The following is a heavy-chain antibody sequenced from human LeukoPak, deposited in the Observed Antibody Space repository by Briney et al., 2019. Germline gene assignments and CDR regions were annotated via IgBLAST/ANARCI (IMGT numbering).Heavy chain of an antibody. CDR2: ISSSSYI. CDR1: GFTFSSYS. Sequence: GGSLSLSCAASGFTFSSYSMNWVRQAPGKGLGWVSSISSSSYIYYADSVKGRFTISRDNAKNSLYLQMNSLRAEDTAVSYCARDRDSSGYYSDYWGQGTLVTVSS. J-gene: IGHJ4*02. D-gene: IGHD3-22*01. CDR3: ARDRDSSGYYSDY. V-gene: IGHV3-21*01.